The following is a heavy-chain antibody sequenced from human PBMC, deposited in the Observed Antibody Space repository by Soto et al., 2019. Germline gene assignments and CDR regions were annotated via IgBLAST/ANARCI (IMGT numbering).Heavy chain of an antibody. V-gene: IGHV4-4*02. D-gene: IGHD2-21*02. J-gene: IGHJ5*02. CDR3: AREIVTAGGNNYFDP. CDR2: VYHTGDT. Sequence: SETLSLTCGVSGGTVVSSHWWSWVRQSPGRGLEWIGNVYHTGDTNFNPSLQSRVTFSVDKSNNQFSLRLTSVTVADTAVYFCAREIVTAGGNNYFDPWGPGTLVTVSS. CDR1: GGTVVSSHW.